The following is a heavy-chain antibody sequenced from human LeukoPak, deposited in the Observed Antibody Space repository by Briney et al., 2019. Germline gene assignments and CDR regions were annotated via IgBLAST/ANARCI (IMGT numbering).Heavy chain of an antibody. J-gene: IGHJ3*02. D-gene: IGHD6-13*01. CDR2: ISWNSVSI. CDR1: GFTFDDYA. Sequence: GRSLRLSCAASGFTFDDYAMHWVRQAPGKGLEWVSGISWNSVSIGYADSVKGRFTISRDNAKNSLYLQMNSLRAEDTALYYCAKSSGPLIAAAGRDAFDIWGQGTMVTVSS. V-gene: IGHV3-9*01. CDR3: AKSSGPLIAAAGRDAFDI.